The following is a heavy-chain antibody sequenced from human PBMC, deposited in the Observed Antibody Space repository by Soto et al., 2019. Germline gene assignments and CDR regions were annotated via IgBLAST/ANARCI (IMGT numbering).Heavy chain of an antibody. CDR1: GFTFSSYW. Sequence: GGSLRLSCAASGFTFSSYWMSWVRQAPGKGLEWVANIKQDGSEKYYVDSVKGRFTISRDNAKNSLYLQMNSLRAEDTAVYYCARGPRGEDIVVVPAAMGMFDPWGQGTLVTVSS. J-gene: IGHJ5*02. CDR2: IKQDGSEK. D-gene: IGHD2-2*01. V-gene: IGHV3-7*01. CDR3: ARGPRGEDIVVVPAAMGMFDP.